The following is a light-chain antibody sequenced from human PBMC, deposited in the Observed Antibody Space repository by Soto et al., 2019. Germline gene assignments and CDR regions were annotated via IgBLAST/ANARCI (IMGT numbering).Light chain of an antibody. CDR1: SSDFGGYNY. Sequence: QSALTQPASVSGSPGQSITISCTGTSSDFGGYNYVSWYQQHPGKAPKLMIYEVTNRPSGVSNRFSGSKSGSTASLTISGLQAEDEADYYCSSYTRINTRLVFGGGTKLTV. J-gene: IGLJ3*02. V-gene: IGLV2-14*01. CDR2: EVT. CDR3: SSYTRINTRLV.